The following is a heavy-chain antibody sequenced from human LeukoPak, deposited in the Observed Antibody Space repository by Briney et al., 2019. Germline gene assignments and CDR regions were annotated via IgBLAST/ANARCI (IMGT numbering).Heavy chain of an antibody. D-gene: IGHD2-2*01. CDR3: ASRYQPLLSLNAFDI. Sequence: SVKVSCKASGGTFSSYAISWVRQAPGQGLEWMGGIIPIFGTANYAQKFQGRVTITADESTSTAYMELSSLRSEDTPVYYCASRYQPLLSLNAFDIWGQGTMVTVSS. V-gene: IGHV1-69*01. CDR1: GGTFSSYA. CDR2: IIPIFGTA. J-gene: IGHJ3*02.